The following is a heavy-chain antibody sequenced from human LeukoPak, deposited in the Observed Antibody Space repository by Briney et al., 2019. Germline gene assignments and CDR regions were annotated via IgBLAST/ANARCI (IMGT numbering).Heavy chain of an antibody. V-gene: IGHV3-7*01. CDR1: GFTFSTYW. CDR3: ARGIAAPSAAVDWFDP. CDR2: IKQDGNEK. J-gene: IGHJ5*02. D-gene: IGHD6-13*01. Sequence: PGGSLRLSCAASGFTFSTYWMSWVRQAPGKGLEWVANIKQDGNEKYYVDSVKGRFTISRDNAKNSLYLQMNSLRAEDTAVYYCARGIAAPSAAVDWFDPWGQGTLVTVSS.